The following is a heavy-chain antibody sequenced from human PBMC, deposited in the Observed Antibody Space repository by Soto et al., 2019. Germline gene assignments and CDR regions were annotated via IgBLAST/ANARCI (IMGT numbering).Heavy chain of an antibody. J-gene: IGHJ4*02. D-gene: IGHD6-19*01. V-gene: IGHV3-23*01. CDR3: TRETLEYSSGWYDFDY. CDR2: INGNGDRT. Sequence: GGSLRLSCAASGFTFRSYALTWVRQAPGKGLEWVSTINGNGDRTYYADSVKGRFTISRDNSKNTLYLQMNNLRVEDTAVYFCTRETLEYSSGWYDFDYWGQGTLVTVSS. CDR1: GFTFRSYA.